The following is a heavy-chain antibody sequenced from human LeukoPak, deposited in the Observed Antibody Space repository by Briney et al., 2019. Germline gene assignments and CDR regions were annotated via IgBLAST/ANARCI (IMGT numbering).Heavy chain of an antibody. V-gene: IGHV3-48*03. Sequence: GGSLRLSCVVSGFTFSSHEMNWVRQALGKGLEWVSYISSSGSTIYYAGSVKGRFTISRDNAKNSLYLQLNSLRAEDTAVYYCAKDFRWFGDFLALCDYWGQGTLVTVSS. CDR2: ISSSGSTI. CDR3: AKDFRWFGDFLALCDY. D-gene: IGHD3-10*01. J-gene: IGHJ4*02. CDR1: GFTFSSHE.